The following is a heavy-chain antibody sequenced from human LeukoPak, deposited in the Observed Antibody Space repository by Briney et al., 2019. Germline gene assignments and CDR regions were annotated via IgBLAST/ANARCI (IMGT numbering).Heavy chain of an antibody. CDR3: ARVDYYGSGSSGEVDY. CDR1: GYTFTGYY. V-gene: IGHV1-18*04. J-gene: IGHJ4*02. CDR2: IIPIFGTA. Sequence: ASVKVSCKASGYTFTGYYMHWVRQAPGQGLEWMGGIIPIFGTANYAQKLQGRVTMTTDTSTSTAYMELRSLRSDDTAVYYCARVDYYGSGSSGEVDYWGQGTLVTVSS. D-gene: IGHD3-10*01.